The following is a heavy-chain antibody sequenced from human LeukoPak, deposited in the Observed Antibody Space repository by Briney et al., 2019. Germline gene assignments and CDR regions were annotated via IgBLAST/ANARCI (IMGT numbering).Heavy chain of an antibody. D-gene: IGHD6-13*01. V-gene: IGHV3-23*01. CDR2: ISGSGGST. CDR1: GFTFSSYA. CDR3: AKALSSSWYVWFDP. J-gene: IGHJ5*02. Sequence: HPGGSLRLSCAASGFTFSSYAMSWVRQAPGKGLEWVSAISGSGGSTYYADSVKGRFTISRDNSKNTLYLQMNSLRAEDTAVYYCAKALSSSWYVWFDPWGQGTLVTVSS.